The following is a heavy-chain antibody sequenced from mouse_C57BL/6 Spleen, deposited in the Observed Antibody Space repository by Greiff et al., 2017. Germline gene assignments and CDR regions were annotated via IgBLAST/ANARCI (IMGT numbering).Heavy chain of an antibody. Sequence: DVQLQESGGGLVKPGGSLKLSCAASGFTFSDYGMHWVRQAPEKGLEWVAYISSGSSTIYYADTVKGRFTISRDNAKNTLFLQMTSLRSEDTAMYYCARPYYDYLYYFDYWGQGTTLTVSS. CDR3: ARPYYDYLYYFDY. CDR2: ISSGSSTI. V-gene: IGHV5-17*01. CDR1: GFTFSDYG. J-gene: IGHJ2*01. D-gene: IGHD2-4*01.